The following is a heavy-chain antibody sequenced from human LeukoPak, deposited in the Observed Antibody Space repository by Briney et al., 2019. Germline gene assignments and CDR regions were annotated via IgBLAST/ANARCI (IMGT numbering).Heavy chain of an antibody. CDR1: GFTFSSYSM. CDR3: ARGTFYGDYPDY. V-gene: IGHV4-4*02. Sequence: GSLRLSCAASGFTFSSYSMNWVRQAPGKGLEWIGEIYHSGSTNYNPSLKSRVTISVDKSKNQFSLKLSSVTAADTAVYYCARGTFYGDYPDYWGQGTLVTVSS. D-gene: IGHD4-17*01. J-gene: IGHJ4*02. CDR2: IYHSGST.